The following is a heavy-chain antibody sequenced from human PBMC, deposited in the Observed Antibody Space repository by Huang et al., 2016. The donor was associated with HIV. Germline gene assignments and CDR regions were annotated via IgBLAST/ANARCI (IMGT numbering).Heavy chain of an antibody. D-gene: IGHD6-13*01. CDR1: GITFSTYD. CDR3: VLAAAPAF. Sequence: QVQLVESGGGVVQPGRSLRLSCAAAGITFSTYDIHWVRQAPGKWMEWVTVISSDGRKKYYADSVKGRFTISRDNSRNTLYLQMNSLRRDDTSVYYCVLAAAPAFWGRGTLVTVSS. CDR2: ISSDGRKK. J-gene: IGHJ4*01. V-gene: IGHV3-30*03.